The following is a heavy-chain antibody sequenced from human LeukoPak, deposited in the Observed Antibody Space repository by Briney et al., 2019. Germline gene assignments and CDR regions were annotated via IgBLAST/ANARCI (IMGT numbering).Heavy chain of an antibody. CDR3: ASPFYYDSTIAAFDI. V-gene: IGHV1-69*13. CDR1: GGTFSSYA. CDR2: IIPIFGTA. D-gene: IGHD3-22*01. J-gene: IGHJ3*02. Sequence: SVTVSCTASGGTFSSYAISWVRQAPGQGLEWMGGIIPIFGTANYAQKFQGRVTITADESTSTAYMELSSLRSEDTAVYYCASPFYYDSTIAAFDIWGQGTMVTVSS.